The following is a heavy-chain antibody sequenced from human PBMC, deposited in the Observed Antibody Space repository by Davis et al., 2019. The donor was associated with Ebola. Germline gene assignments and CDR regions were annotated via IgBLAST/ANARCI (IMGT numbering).Heavy chain of an antibody. CDR3: AKVYIVATVDY. V-gene: IGHV3-74*01. CDR1: GFTFSSYW. D-gene: IGHD5-12*01. Sequence: HTGGSLRLSCAASGFTFSSYWMHWVRQAPGKGLVWVSRIDSDGSSTSYADSAKGRFTISRDNSKNTLYLQMNSLRAEDTAVYYCAKVYIVATVDYWGQGTLVTVSS. CDR2: IDSDGSST. J-gene: IGHJ4*02.